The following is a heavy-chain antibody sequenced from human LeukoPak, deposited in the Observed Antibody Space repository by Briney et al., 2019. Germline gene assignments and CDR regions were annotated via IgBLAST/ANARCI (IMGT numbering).Heavy chain of an antibody. Sequence: ASVKVSCKASGYTFTSYDINWVRQATGQGLEWMGWMNPNSGNTGYAQKFQGRVTITTDESTSTAYMELSSLRSEDTAVYYCVRNSAITGLFDYWGQGTLVTVSS. CDR2: MNPNSGNT. D-gene: IGHD5-24*01. J-gene: IGHJ4*02. CDR1: GYTFTSYD. CDR3: VRNSAITGLFDY. V-gene: IGHV1-8*01.